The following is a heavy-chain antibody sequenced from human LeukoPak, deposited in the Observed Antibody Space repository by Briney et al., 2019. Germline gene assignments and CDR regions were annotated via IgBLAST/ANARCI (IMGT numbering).Heavy chain of an antibody. CDR3: ARENWGFDY. CDR1: GYTFRTYG. V-gene: IGHV7-4-1*02. J-gene: IGHJ4*02. CDR2: INTNTGNP. Sequence: ASVKVSCKASGYTFRTYGIYWVRQAPGQGLEYMGWINTNTGNPTYAQGSTGRFVFSLDTSVSTAYLQISGLKIEDTAVYYCARENWGFDYWGQGTLVTVSS. D-gene: IGHD7-27*01.